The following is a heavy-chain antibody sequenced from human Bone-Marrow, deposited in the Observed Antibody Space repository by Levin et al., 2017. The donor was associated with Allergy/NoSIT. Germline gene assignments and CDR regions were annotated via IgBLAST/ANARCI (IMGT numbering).Heavy chain of an antibody. V-gene: IGHV3-15*01. CDR3: TTFSGSYWGVGY. CDR1: GFTFRNDW. CDR2: IKSKADGGAT. D-gene: IGHD1-26*01. Sequence: SCAASGFTFRNDWMSWVRQAPGKGLEWVGRIKSKADGGATDYAAPVKGRFTISRDDSIDTLYLQMNSLKTEDTAVYYCTTFSGSYWGVGYWGQGTLVTVSS. J-gene: IGHJ4*02.